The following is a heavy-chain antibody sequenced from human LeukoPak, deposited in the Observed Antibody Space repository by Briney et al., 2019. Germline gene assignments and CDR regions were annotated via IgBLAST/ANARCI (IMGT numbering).Heavy chain of an antibody. CDR2: ISGSGGST. CDR1: GFTVSSNY. V-gene: IGHV3-23*01. J-gene: IGHJ3*02. Sequence: QPGGSLRLSCAASGFTVSSNYMSWVRQAPGKGLEWVSAISGSGGSTYYADSVKGRFTISRDNSKNTLYLQMNSLRAEDTAVYYCAKDRSGYYLRGVTVDAFDIWGQGTMVTVSS. D-gene: IGHD3-22*01. CDR3: AKDRSGYYLRGVTVDAFDI.